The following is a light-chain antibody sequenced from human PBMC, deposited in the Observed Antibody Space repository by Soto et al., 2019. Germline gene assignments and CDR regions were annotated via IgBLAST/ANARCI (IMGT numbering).Light chain of an antibody. V-gene: IGLV2-14*01. Sequence: QSALTQPASVSGSPGQSITISCTGTRSDVGGYNFVSWYQQYPGKAPKLMIYEVSYRPSGVSDRFSGSKSGNTASLTISGLQADDEADYYCSSYAGANNLLFGGGTKLTVL. CDR2: EVS. CDR3: SSYAGANNLL. J-gene: IGLJ3*02. CDR1: RSDVGGYNF.